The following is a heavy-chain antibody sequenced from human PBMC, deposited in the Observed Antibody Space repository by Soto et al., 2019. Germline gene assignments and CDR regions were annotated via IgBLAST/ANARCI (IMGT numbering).Heavy chain of an antibody. CDR2: ISYSGST. V-gene: IGHV4-59*01. J-gene: IGHJ4*02. D-gene: IGHD2-15*01. CDR3: ARADPDASVGY. Sequence: SETLSLTCTVSGGSMSSYYWTWLRQSPGRGLEWIGYISYSGSTYYNPSLKSRVTISADTSKNQFSLRMNSMIAADTAVYYCARADPDASVGYWGQGTLVT. CDR1: GGSMSSYY.